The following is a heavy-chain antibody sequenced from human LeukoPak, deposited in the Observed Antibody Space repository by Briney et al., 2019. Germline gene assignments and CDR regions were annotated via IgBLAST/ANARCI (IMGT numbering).Heavy chain of an antibody. CDR2: INHRGST. Sequence: PSETLSLTCAIYGGSFSGYYWSWIRQPPGKGLEWIGEINHRGSTNYNPSLKSRVTISEDTSRNSFSLELSSVTAADTAVYYCARVGYCGGDCYPFDYWGQGTLTTISS. CDR3: ARVGYCGGDCYPFDY. V-gene: IGHV4-34*01. J-gene: IGHJ4*02. CDR1: GGSFSGYY. D-gene: IGHD2-21*02.